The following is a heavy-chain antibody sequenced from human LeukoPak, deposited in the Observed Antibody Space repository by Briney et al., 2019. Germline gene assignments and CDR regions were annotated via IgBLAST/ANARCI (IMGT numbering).Heavy chain of an antibody. Sequence: PGGSLRLSCAASGSTFSNSAMNWVRQVPGKGLEWVSSIDYDSSHIYYAASVRGRFTISRYNARNSVYLQMNSLRVEDTAVYYCARDPLRYLRVGHYDYWGQGTLVAVSS. D-gene: IGHD3-9*01. CDR1: GSTFSNSA. CDR3: ARDPLRYLRVGHYDY. J-gene: IGHJ4*02. V-gene: IGHV3-21*01. CDR2: IDYDSSHI.